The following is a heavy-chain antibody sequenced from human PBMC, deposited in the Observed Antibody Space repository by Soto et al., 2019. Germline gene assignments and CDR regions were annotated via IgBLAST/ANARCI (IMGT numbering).Heavy chain of an antibody. J-gene: IGHJ6*02. V-gene: IGHV3-33*01. Sequence: QVQLVESGGGVVQPGRSLRLSCAASGFTFSNYGMHWVRQAPGKGLEWVAVILNDGSNRYHADSVKDRFTISRDNSKNTMYFQMNILRAEDTAVYYCARDDEYSGNGMDVWGQGTTVTVS. CDR1: GFTFSNYG. CDR2: ILNDGSNR. D-gene: IGHD3-10*01. CDR3: ARDDEYSGNGMDV.